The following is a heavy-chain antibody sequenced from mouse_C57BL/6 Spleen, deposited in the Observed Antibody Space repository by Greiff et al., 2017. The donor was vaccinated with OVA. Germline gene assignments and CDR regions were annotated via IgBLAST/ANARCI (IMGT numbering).Heavy chain of an antibody. CDR1: GYSFTGYF. CDR2: INPYNGDT. J-gene: IGHJ4*01. V-gene: IGHV1-20*01. Sequence: VQLKQSGPELVKPGDSVKISCKASGYSFTGYFMNWVMQSHGKSLEWIGRINPYNGDTFYNQKFKGKATLTVDKSSSKAHMELRSLTSEDSAVYYCARWATTVAMDYWGQGTSVTVSS. D-gene: IGHD1-1*01. CDR3: ARWATTVAMDY.